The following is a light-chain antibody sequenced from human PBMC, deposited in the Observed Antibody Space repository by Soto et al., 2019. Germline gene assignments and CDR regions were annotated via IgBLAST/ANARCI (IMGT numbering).Light chain of an antibody. CDR2: LEGNGNF. CDR1: SAHSTYI. Sequence: QLVLTQSSSASASLGSSVKLTCTLSSAHSTYIIAWHQQQPGRAPRYLMRLEGNGNFNKGSGVPDRFSGSSSGADRYLTISKLQFEDEADYYCETWDSYTRVFGGGTKLTVL. CDR3: ETWDSYTRV. J-gene: IGLJ3*02. V-gene: IGLV4-60*02.